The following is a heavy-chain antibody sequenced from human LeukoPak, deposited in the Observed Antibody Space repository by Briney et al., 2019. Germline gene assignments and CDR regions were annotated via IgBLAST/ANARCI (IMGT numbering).Heavy chain of an antibody. J-gene: IGHJ4*02. CDR3: ARERDYGGKSPLFGY. Sequence: ASVKISCKTSGYTFTSYYMHWVRQAPGQGPEWMGIINPSGGSTSYAQKFQGRVTMTRDTSTSTVYMELSSLRSEDTAVYYCARERDYGGKSPLFGYWGQGTLVTVSS. CDR2: INPSGGST. D-gene: IGHD4-23*01. CDR1: GYTFTSYY. V-gene: IGHV1-46*01.